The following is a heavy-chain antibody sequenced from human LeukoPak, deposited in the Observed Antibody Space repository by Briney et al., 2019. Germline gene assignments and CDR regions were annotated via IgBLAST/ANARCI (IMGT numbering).Heavy chain of an antibody. V-gene: IGHV4-59*01. CDR1: GGSIRNYY. D-gene: IGHD1-14*01. J-gene: IGHJ4*02. CDR3: VRESIRTVGDFDF. CDR2: VFYSGST. Sequence: PSETLSLTCTVSGGSIRNYYWSWIRQPPGEGPEWIGYVFYSGSTNYNPSLNSRATISVDTSQNRFSLKLSSVTAADTAVYYCVRESIRTVGDFDFWGQGTLVTVSS.